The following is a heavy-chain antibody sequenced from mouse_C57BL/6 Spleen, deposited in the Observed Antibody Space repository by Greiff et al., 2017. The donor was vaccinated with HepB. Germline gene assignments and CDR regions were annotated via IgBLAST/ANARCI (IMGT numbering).Heavy chain of an antibody. CDR1: GYTFTSYW. J-gene: IGHJ2*01. CDR3: ARRGYGSSYFDY. CDR2: IYPGSGST. V-gene: IGHV1-55*01. Sequence: QVQLQQPGAELVKPGASVKMSCKASGYTFTSYWITWVKQRPGQGLEWIGDIYPGSGSTNYNEKFKSKATLTVDKSSSTAYMQLSSLTSEDSAVYYCARRGYGSSYFDYWGQGTTLTVSS. D-gene: IGHD1-1*01.